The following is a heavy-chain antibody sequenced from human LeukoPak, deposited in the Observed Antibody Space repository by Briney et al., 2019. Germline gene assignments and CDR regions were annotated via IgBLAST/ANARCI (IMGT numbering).Heavy chain of an antibody. D-gene: IGHD5-12*01. Sequence: SETLSLTCAVYGGSFSGYYWSWIRQPPGKGLEWIGEINHSGSTNYNPSLKSRVTISLDTSKNQFSLKLSSVTAADTAVYYCARGVVATSSGDPFDYWGQGTLVTVSS. CDR2: INHSGST. CDR1: GGSFSGYY. V-gene: IGHV4-34*01. CDR3: ARGVVATSSGDPFDY. J-gene: IGHJ4*02.